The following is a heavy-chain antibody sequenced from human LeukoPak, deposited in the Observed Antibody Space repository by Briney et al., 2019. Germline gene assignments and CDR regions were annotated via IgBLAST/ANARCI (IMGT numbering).Heavy chain of an antibody. Sequence: ASVKVSCKASGGTFSSYAISWVRQAPGQGLEWMGRIIPIFGTANYAQKFQGRVTITTDESTSTAYMELSSLRSEDTAVYYCARDFYYDSSGYNHWGQGTLVTVSS. D-gene: IGHD3-22*01. CDR3: ARDFYYDSSGYNH. CDR1: GGTFSSYA. CDR2: IIPIFGTA. V-gene: IGHV1-69*05. J-gene: IGHJ5*02.